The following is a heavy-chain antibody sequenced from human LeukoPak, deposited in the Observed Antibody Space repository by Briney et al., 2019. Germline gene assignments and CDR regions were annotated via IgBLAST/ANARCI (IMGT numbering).Heavy chain of an antibody. D-gene: IGHD6-13*01. CDR1: GYPFTAYY. V-gene: IGHV1-46*01. CDR2: INPSGGST. Sequence: ASVKVSCKAFGYPFTAYYMYWVRQAPGQGPEWMGIINPSGGSTSYAQKFQGRVTMTRDMSTNTVYMELSSLRSEDTAVYYCARDRAAAVPASLDYWGQGTLVTVSS. J-gene: IGHJ4*02. CDR3: ARDRAAAVPASLDY.